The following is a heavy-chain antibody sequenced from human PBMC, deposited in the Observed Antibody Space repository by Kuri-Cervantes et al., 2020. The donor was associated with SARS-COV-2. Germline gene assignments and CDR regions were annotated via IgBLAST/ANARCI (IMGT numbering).Heavy chain of an antibody. CDR2: IYPGDSDT. Sequence: GGSLRLSCKGSGYSFTSYWIGWVRQMPGKGLEWMGIIYPGDSDTRYSPSFQGQVTISADKSISTAYLQWSSLKASDTAMYYCARLVTMVRGGIGNFGLWGRGTLVTVSS. CDR1: GYSFTSYW. J-gene: IGHJ2*01. CDR3: ARLVTMVRGGIGNFGL. D-gene: IGHD3-10*01. V-gene: IGHV5-51*01.